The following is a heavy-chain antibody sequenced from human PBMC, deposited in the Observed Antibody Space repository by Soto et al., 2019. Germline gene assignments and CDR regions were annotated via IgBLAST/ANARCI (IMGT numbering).Heavy chain of an antibody. CDR3: AKDKSSGSLGGMDV. CDR2: ISSAGIDQ. J-gene: IGHJ6*02. Sequence: GGSLRLSCAASGFTFSSYGMHWVRQAPGKGLEWVAVISSAGIDQYYAASVKGRFTISRDNSNNTLFLQMNSLRSEDTAVYYCAKDKSSGSLGGMDVWGQGTTVTVSS. V-gene: IGHV3-30*18. CDR1: GFTFSSYG. D-gene: IGHD3-10*01.